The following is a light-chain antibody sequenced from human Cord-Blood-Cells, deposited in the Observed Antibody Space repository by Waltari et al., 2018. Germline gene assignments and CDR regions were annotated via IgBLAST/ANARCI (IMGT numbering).Light chain of an antibody. V-gene: IGLV2-23*01. CDR3: CSYAGSVV. Sequence: QSALTQPASVSGSPGQAITTTCTGTSSDVGSYNLVSWDQQHPGNCPKLMIYEGSKRPSGVSNRFSGSKSGNTASLTISGLQAEDEADYYCCSYAGSVVFGGGTKLTVL. CDR2: EGS. J-gene: IGLJ2*01. CDR1: SSDVGSYNL.